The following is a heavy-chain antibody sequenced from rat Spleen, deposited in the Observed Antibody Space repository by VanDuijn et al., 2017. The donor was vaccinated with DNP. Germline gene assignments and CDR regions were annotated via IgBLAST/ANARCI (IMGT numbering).Heavy chain of an antibody. CDR3: TVVTPFDY. V-gene: IGHV10-4*01. J-gene: IGHJ2*01. Sequence: EVQLVESGGGLVQPEGSLKLSCAASGFDFNTYAMSWVRQAPGKGLDWVASISIKAHNYAALYADSVKERFTISRDDSQSMVYLQMNNLKTEDTALYYCTVVTPFDYWGQGVMVTVSS. D-gene: IGHD1-10*01. CDR1: GFDFNTYA. CDR2: ISIKAHNYAA.